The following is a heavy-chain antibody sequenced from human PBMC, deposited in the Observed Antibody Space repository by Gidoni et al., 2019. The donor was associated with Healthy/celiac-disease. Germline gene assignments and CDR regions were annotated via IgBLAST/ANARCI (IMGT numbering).Heavy chain of an antibody. V-gene: IGHV1-69*01. D-gene: IGHD1-1*01. J-gene: IGHJ6*03. Sequence: QVQLVQSGAEVKKPGSSVKVSCKASGGTFSSYAISWVRQAPGQGLAWMGGIIPIFGTANYAQKFQGRVTITADESTSTAYMGLSSLRSEDTAVYYCASGAGTFSVNYYYMDVWGKGTTVTVSS. CDR2: IIPIFGTA. CDR1: GGTFSSYA. CDR3: ASGAGTFSVNYYYMDV.